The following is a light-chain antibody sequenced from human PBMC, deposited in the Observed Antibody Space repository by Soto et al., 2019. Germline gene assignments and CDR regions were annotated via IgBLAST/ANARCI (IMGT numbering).Light chain of an antibody. CDR2: KAS. CDR1: QSIRDW. J-gene: IGKJ5*01. CDR3: QQYNSYLIT. Sequence: DIQMTQSPSTLSASVGDRVTITCRASQSIRDWLAWYQQKPGKAPKLLIYKASGLESGVPSRFSGSGSGTEFTLTITSLQPDDFATYYCQQYNSYLITFGQGTRLEIK. V-gene: IGKV1-5*03.